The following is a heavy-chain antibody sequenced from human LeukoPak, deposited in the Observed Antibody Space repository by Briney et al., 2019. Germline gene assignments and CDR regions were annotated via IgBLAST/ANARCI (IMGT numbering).Heavy chain of an antibody. J-gene: IGHJ4*02. Sequence: SETLSLTCTVSGGSISSGGYYWSWIRQHPGKGLEWIGYIYYSGSTYYNPSLKSRVTISVDTSKNQFSLKLSPVTAADTAVYYCARSDSSSWYLYWGQGTLVTVSS. CDR2: IYYSGST. CDR1: GGSISSGGYY. V-gene: IGHV4-31*03. CDR3: ARSDSSSWYLY. D-gene: IGHD6-13*01.